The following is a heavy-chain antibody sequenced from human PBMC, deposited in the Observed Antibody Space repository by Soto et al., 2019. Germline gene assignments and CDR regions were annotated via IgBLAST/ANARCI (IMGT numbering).Heavy chain of an antibody. D-gene: IGHD2-15*01. J-gene: IGHJ3*02. V-gene: IGHV4-34*01. Sequence: SETLSLTCAVYGGSFSGYYWSWIRQPPGKGLEWIGEINHSGSTNYNPSLKSRVTISVDTSKNQFSLKLSSVTAADTAVYYCARLRVVAATLAFDIWGQGTMVSVSS. CDR1: GGSFSGYY. CDR3: ARLRVVAATLAFDI. CDR2: INHSGST.